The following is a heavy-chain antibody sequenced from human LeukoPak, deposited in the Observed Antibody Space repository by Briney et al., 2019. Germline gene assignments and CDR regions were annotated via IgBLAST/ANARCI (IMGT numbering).Heavy chain of an antibody. CDR3: ARGAQIVVTPAAQARPGPSGVDY. CDR2: IWYDGSNK. CDR1: GFTFSSYG. Sequence: PGGPLRLSCAASGFTFSSYGMHWVRQAPGKGLEWVAVIWYDGSNKYYADSVKGRFTISRGNSKNTLYLQMNSLRAEDTAVYYCARGAQIVVTPAAQARPGPSGVDYWGQGTLVTVSS. D-gene: IGHD2-2*01. J-gene: IGHJ4*02. V-gene: IGHV3-33*01.